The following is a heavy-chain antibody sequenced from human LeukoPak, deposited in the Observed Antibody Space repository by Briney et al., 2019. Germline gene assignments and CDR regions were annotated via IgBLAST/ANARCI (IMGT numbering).Heavy chain of an antibody. D-gene: IGHD3-3*01. CDR2: VADNGAT. CDR1: GGSFSGDY. CDR3: ANGVRSAYYFDP. Sequence: SETLSLTCAAYGGSFSGDYWSWIRQPPGKGLEWIGEVADNGATNYDPSLRSRVTISVDTSKKQFSLKLRSMTAADTAVYFCANGVRSAYYFDPWGPGTLVTVSS. V-gene: IGHV4-34*01. J-gene: IGHJ5*02.